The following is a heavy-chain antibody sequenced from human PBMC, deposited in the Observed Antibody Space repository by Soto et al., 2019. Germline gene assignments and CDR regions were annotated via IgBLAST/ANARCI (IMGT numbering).Heavy chain of an antibody. D-gene: IGHD6-13*01. J-gene: IGHJ4*02. V-gene: IGHV4-31*03. CDR3: SRAAATGHPVVPDF. CDR1: GASLSSGDYY. CDR2: IYYTRVT. Sequence: QVQLQESGPGLVKPSQTLSLTCKVSGASLSSGDYYWNWIRQLPGKGLEWIGYIYYTRVTSYNPSLKSRVTMSVDTYKQQFSLKMNSVTAADTAVYFCSRAAATGHPVVPDFWGQGALVTVSS.